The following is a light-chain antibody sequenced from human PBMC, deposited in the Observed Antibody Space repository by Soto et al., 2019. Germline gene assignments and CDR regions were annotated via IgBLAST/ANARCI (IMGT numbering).Light chain of an antibody. CDR1: QSVASAY. J-gene: IGKJ1*01. Sequence: EILLTQSPGTLSLSPGDRATLSCRASQSVASAYLAWYQHKPGQAPRLLIYGASSRATGIPGRFTGSGSGTDFTLTISRLEPEDFAVYYCQQYGSSRWTLGQGTKVEAK. CDR2: GAS. V-gene: IGKV3-20*01. CDR3: QQYGSSRWT.